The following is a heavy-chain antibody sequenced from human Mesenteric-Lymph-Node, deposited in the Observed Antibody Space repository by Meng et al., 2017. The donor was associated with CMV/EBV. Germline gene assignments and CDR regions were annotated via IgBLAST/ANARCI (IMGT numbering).Heavy chain of an antibody. CDR3: ARVLASNTWAVDY. CDR2: IYAGGST. D-gene: IGHD6-13*01. V-gene: IGHV3-53*01. Sequence: GESLKISCAASGFTVSSNYMSWVRQAPGKGLEWVSVIYAGGSTYYADSVKGRFTISRDNAKNTLYLQMNSLRAEDTALYYCARVLASNTWAVDYWGQGTLVTVSS. J-gene: IGHJ4*02. CDR1: GFTVSSNY.